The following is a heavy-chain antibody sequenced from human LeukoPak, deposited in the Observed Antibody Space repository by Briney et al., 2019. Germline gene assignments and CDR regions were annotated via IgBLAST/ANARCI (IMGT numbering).Heavy chain of an antibody. J-gene: IGHJ4*02. CDR3: AKAQLPRHELGNFYFDY. Sequence: SETLSLTCAVYGESFSGYYWSWIRQPPGKGPEWIGEINHSGSTNSNPSLKSRVTISLDTSKNQFSLKLSSVTAEDTAVYYCAKAQLPRHELGNFYFDYWGQGTLVTVSS. D-gene: IGHD7-27*01. CDR2: INHSGST. CDR1: GESFSGYY. V-gene: IGHV4-34*01.